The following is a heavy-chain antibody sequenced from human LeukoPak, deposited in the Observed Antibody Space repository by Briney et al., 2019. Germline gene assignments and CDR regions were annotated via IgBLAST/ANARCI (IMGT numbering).Heavy chain of an antibody. V-gene: IGHV1-69*01. CDR1: GGTFGSYA. CDR2: IIPIFGTA. CDR3: AVQQVATTPNWFDP. J-gene: IGHJ5*02. Sequence: GSSVKVSCRASGGTFGSYAISWVRQAPGQGLEWMGGIIPIFGTANYAQKFQGRVTITADESTSTAYMELSSLRSEDTAVYYCAVQQVATTPNWFDPWGQGTLVTVSS. D-gene: IGHD5-12*01.